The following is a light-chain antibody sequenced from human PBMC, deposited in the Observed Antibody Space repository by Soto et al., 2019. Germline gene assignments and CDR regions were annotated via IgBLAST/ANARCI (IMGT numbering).Light chain of an antibody. J-gene: IGKJ4*01. CDR3: QHYNNYLLT. V-gene: IGKV3D-7*01. CDR1: QSVSSSY. CDR2: GAS. Sequence: PGERVTLSCRASQSVSSSYLTWYQQKPGQAPRLLIHGASTRATGIPSRFSGSGSGTEFTLTISSLQPDDFATYYCQHYNNYLLTFGGGTKVDI.